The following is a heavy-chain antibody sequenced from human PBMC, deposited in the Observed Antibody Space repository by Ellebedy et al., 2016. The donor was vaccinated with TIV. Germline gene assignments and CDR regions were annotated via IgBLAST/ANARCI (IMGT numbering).Heavy chain of an antibody. V-gene: IGHV3-7*01. CDR3: ARDRTVTIGHDF. CDR2: IKEDGSEK. CDR1: GFSFHYYW. J-gene: IGHJ4*02. Sequence: PGGSLRLSCAASGFSFHYYWMSWVRQVPGKGLEWVANIKEDGSEKYSMDSVKGRFTISRDNAKNSLYLQMNSLRAEDTAVYYCARDRTVTIGHDFWGQGTLVFVSS. D-gene: IGHD4-11*01.